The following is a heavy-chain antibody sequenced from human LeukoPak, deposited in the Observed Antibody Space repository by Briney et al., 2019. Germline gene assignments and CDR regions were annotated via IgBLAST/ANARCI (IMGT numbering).Heavy chain of an antibody. V-gene: IGHV4-61*02. CDR3: ASSSWLRDANFDS. Sequence: SQTLSLTCTVSGGSISSGLYYWSWIRQPAGKGLEWIGRIYNSGSPKYNPSLKSRVTISVVTSKNQFSLKLTSVTAADTAVYYCASSSWLRDANFDSWGQGTLVTVSS. D-gene: IGHD6-13*01. J-gene: IGHJ4*02. CDR2: IYNSGSP. CDR1: GGSISSGLYY.